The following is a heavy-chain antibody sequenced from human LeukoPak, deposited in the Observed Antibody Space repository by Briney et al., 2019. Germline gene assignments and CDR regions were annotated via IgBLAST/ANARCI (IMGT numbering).Heavy chain of an antibody. CDR1: GYTFSSYD. CDR2: ISANNGHT. J-gene: IGHJ4*02. CDR3: ARSPMVGPTRVDF. V-gene: IGHV1-18*01. D-gene: IGHD1-26*01. Sequence: TSVKVSCRASGYTFSSYDISWVRKAPGQGLEWMGWISANNGHTNYAQKFQGRVTMTTDTSTSTAYMELRSLRSDDTAMYYCARSPMVGPTRVDFWGQGTLVTVSS.